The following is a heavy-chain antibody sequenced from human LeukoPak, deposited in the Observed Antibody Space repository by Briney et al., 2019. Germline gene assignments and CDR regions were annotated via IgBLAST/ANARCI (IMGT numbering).Heavy chain of an antibody. CDR2: IYYSGNT. CDR1: GGSVSSDSYY. Sequence: SETLSLTCTVSGGSVSSDSYYWSWIRQPPGKGLECIGYIYYSGNTNYNPSLKSRVTISIDTSKNQFSLKLSSVTAADTAVYYCARVSMIVVVIDYWGQGTLVTVSS. D-gene: IGHD3-22*01. J-gene: IGHJ4*02. V-gene: IGHV4-61*01. CDR3: ARVSMIVVVIDY.